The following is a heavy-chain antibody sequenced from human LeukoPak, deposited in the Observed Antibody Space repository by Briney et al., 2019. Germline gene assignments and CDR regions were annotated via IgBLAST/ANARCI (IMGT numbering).Heavy chain of an antibody. CDR1: GFTFSSYA. CDR2: INSDGSST. Sequence: GGSLRLSCAASGFTFSSYAMSWVRQAPGKGLVWVSRINSDGSSTSYADSVKGRFTISRDNAKNTLYLQMNSLRAEDTAVYYCAREIVGAAYSDYWGQGTLVTVSS. D-gene: IGHD1-26*01. J-gene: IGHJ4*02. V-gene: IGHV3-74*01. CDR3: AREIVGAAYSDY.